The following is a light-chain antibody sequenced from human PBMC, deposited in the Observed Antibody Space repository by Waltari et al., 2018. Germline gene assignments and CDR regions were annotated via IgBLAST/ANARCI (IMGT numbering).Light chain of an antibody. J-gene: IGLJ1*01. V-gene: IGLV2-8*01. CDR3: SSDAVSNNFYD. CDR2: EVS. Sequence: QPALTQPPSASGPPRQSVTTSCTRTGGGGSVSWYQPLPGKAPKLLLYEVSNRPSGVPDRFSGSKSGNTASLTVSGLQAEDEGDYYCSSDAVSNNFYDFGSGTKVTVL. CDR1: GGGGS.